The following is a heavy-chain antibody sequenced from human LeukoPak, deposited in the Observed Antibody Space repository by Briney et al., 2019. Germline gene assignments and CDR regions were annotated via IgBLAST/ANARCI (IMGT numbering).Heavy chain of an antibody. CDR2: IHTSGTT. CDR3: ASSSWKKTFDY. V-gene: IGHV4-4*07. D-gene: IGHD1-1*01. CDR1: GGSITFYY. J-gene: IGHJ4*02. Sequence: SETLSLTCSVSGGSITFYYCNWIRKPAGKGLEWIGRIHTSGTTNYNPSLKSRVTMSIDTSQKKFSLNLTSVTAADTAVYYCASSSWKKTFDYWGQGALVTVSS.